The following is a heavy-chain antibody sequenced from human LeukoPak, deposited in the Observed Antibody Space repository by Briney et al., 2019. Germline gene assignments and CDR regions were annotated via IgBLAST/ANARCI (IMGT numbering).Heavy chain of an antibody. CDR2: FNPENGNT. J-gene: IGHJ4*02. Sequence: GASVKVSCKASGYSFVGYGITWVRQAPGQGLEWIGWFNPENGNTNYAQKVQGRVTMTADTSTSTSYMELRSLRSDDTAVYYCARRGQGITLIPFDYWGQGTLVTVSS. CDR1: GYSFVGYG. CDR3: ARRGQGITLIPFDY. V-gene: IGHV1-18*01. D-gene: IGHD3-22*01.